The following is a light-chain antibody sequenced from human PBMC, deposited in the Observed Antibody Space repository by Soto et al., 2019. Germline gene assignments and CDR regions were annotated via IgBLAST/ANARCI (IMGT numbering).Light chain of an antibody. V-gene: IGKV3-20*01. CDR3: QQYGSSPWT. J-gene: IGKJ1*01. Sequence: EVVLTQSPATLSLSPGERATLSCRASHSLSSKSLVWYQQKSGQAPRVLIYGASSRATGIPDRFSGSGSGTDFTLTISRLEPEDFAVYYCQQYGSSPWTFGQGTKVDI. CDR2: GAS. CDR1: HSLSSKS.